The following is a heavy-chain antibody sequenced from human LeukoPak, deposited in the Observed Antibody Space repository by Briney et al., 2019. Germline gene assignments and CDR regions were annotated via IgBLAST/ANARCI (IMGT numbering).Heavy chain of an antibody. CDR3: AGAPNTAYFDF. CDR1: GGSVSSGTYY. J-gene: IGHJ4*02. CDR2: IYYTGST. V-gene: IGHV4-61*01. Sequence: SETLSLTCTVSGGSVSSGTYYWTWIRQSPGKGLEWIGYIYYTGSTEYNPSLKSRVSISVDPFRNQFSLELSAVSAADTAMYYCAGAPNTAYFDFWGQGTQATVSS.